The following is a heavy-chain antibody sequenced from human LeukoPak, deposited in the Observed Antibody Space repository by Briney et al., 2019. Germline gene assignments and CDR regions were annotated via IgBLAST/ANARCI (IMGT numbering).Heavy chain of an antibody. CDR2: LYTNDNI. CDR3: ARGVVTDDYYMDV. Sequence: SQTLSLTCTVSGRSLNSGRYYWTWLRQPAGKGLEWIGRLYTNDNINYNPSLESRVSISLDTSKSQFYLQLTSVTAADTAVYFCARGVVTDDYYMDVWGKGTTVTVSS. J-gene: IGHJ6*03. D-gene: IGHD2-21*02. V-gene: IGHV4-61*02. CDR1: GRSLNSGRYY.